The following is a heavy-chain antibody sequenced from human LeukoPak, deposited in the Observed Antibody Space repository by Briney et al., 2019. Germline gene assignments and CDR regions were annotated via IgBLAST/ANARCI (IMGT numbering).Heavy chain of an antibody. V-gene: IGHV1-69*04. Sequence: SVKVSCKASGGTFSSYAISWVRQAPGQGLEWMGRIIPILGIANYAQKFQGRVTITADKSTSTAYMELSSLRSEDTAVYYCARLGVVVVPAASTWGQGTLVTVSS. D-gene: IGHD2-2*01. CDR1: GGTFSSYA. CDR3: ARLGVVVVPAAST. J-gene: IGHJ5*02. CDR2: IIPILGIA.